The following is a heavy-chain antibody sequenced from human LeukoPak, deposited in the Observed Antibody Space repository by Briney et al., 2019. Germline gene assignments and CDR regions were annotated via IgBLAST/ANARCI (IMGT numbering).Heavy chain of an antibody. CDR1: GYTFTSYD. CDR2: MNPNSGNT. CDR3: ARGRTVTIYYYYMDV. V-gene: IGHV1-8*01. Sequence: ASVKVSCKASGYTFTSYDINWVRQATGQGLEWMGWMNPNSGNTGYAQKFQGRVTMTRNTSISTAYMELSSLRSEDTAVYYCARGRTVTIYYYYMDVWGKGTTVTVPS. J-gene: IGHJ6*03. D-gene: IGHD4-11*01.